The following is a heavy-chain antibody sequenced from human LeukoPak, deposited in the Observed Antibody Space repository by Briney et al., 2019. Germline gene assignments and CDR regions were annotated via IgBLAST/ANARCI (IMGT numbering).Heavy chain of an antibody. V-gene: IGHV1-2*02. J-gene: IGHJ5*02. D-gene: IGHD3-10*01. CDR3: ARVSGYYGSGNWFDP. CDR2: INPNSGGT. Sequence: ASVKVSCKASGYTFTGYYMHWVRQAPGQGLEWMGCINPNSGGTNFAQKFQGRVTMTRDTSTSTAYMELSRLRSDDTAVYYCARVSGYYGSGNWFDPWGQGTLVTVSS. CDR1: GYTFTGYY.